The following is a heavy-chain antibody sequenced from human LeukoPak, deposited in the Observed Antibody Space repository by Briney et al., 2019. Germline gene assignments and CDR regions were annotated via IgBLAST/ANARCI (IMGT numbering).Heavy chain of an antibody. D-gene: IGHD5-18*01. J-gene: IGHJ4*02. CDR1: GFTFSSYA. CDR2: ISGSGGST. Sequence: GGSLRLSCAGSGFTFSSYAMSWVRQAPGKGLEWVSAISGSGGSTYYADSVKGRFTISRDNSKNTLYLQMNSLRAEDTAVYYCAKVLSAGYSYGPFDYWGQGTLVTVSS. CDR3: AKVLSAGYSYGPFDY. V-gene: IGHV3-23*01.